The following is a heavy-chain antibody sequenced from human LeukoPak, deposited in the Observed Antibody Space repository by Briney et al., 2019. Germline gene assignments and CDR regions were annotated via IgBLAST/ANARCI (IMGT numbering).Heavy chain of an antibody. Sequence: ASVKVSCKASGYTFTSYGISWVRQAPGQGLEWMGWISAYNGNTNYAQKLQGRVTMTTDTSTSTAYMELRSLRSDDTAVYYCARDSVVGQQLVVSDNWFDPWGQGTLVTVSS. CDR3: ARDSVVGQQLVVSDNWFDP. CDR2: ISAYNGNT. V-gene: IGHV1-18*01. D-gene: IGHD6-13*01. CDR1: GYTFTSYG. J-gene: IGHJ5*02.